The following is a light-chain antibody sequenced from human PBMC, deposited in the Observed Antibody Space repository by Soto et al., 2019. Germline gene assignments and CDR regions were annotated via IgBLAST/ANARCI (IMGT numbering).Light chain of an antibody. CDR2: DAY. CDR3: QQSNNWPPVT. V-gene: IGKV3-11*01. J-gene: IGKJ4*01. Sequence: TQSPATLSLSPGERATLSCSVSQGVSSNLAWYQQKPGQAPRLIIYDAYNKATGIPARFSGSGSGTDVAHTSIRLGPEDFADYYCQQSNNWPPVTCGGGTKVDIK. CDR1: QGVSSN.